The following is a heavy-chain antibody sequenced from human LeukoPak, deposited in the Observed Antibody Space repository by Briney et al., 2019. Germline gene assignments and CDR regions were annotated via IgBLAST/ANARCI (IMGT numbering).Heavy chain of an antibody. CDR1: GYTFTGYY. CDR3: ARQYYYNSSSLDY. D-gene: IGHD3-22*01. V-gene: IGHV1-2*02. J-gene: IGHJ4*02. CDR2: INPNSGGT. Sequence: ASVKVSCKASGYTFTGYYMHWVRQAPGQGLEWMGWINPNSGGTNYAQKFQGRVTMTRDTSISTAYMELSRLRSDDTAVYYCARQYYYNSSSLDYWGQGTLVTVS.